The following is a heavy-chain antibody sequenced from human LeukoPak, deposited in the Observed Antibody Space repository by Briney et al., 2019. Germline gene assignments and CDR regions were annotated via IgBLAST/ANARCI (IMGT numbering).Heavy chain of an antibody. CDR1: GFTFSSYA. J-gene: IGHJ4*02. Sequence: GGSLRLSCAASGFTFSSYAMTWVRQAPGKGLEWVSGISASGGTYYADSVKGRFTLSGDNSKNTLHLQMNSLRAEGTAIYYCAKGGASSGGYDCWGQGTLVTVSS. CDR2: ISASGGT. V-gene: IGHV3-23*01. D-gene: IGHD2-15*01. CDR3: AKGGASSGGYDC.